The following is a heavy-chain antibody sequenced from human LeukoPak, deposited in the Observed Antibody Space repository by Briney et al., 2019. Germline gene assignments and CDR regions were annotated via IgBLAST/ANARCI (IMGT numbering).Heavy chain of an antibody. Sequence: GGSLRLSCTASGFTVSTYYMTWVRQAPGKGLEWVSSISSTSAYIHYADSVKGRFTISRDNTDNVVYLQMNGLRAEDTAVYYCARVAVAGPTGWFDPWGQGTLVTVSS. J-gene: IGHJ5*02. V-gene: IGHV3-21*01. CDR1: GFTVSTYY. CDR3: ARVAVAGPTGWFDP. D-gene: IGHD6-19*01. CDR2: ISSTSAYI.